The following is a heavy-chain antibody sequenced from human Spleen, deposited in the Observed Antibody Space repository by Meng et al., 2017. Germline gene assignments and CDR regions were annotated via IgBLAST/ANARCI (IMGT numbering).Heavy chain of an antibody. J-gene: IGHJ4*02. CDR1: GDSISSGGHY. V-gene: IGHV4-31*03. Sequence: HGQVQGWAPGLVKPSQTLSLTCSVSGDSISSGGHYWSWIRQHPGKGLEWIGYIYYGGSTYYNPSLRSRVTISVDTSRNQFSLKMTSVTAADTAVYYCARGPTTMAHDFDYWGQGTLVTVSS. CDR3: ARGPTTMAHDFDY. CDR2: IYYGGST. D-gene: IGHD4-11*01.